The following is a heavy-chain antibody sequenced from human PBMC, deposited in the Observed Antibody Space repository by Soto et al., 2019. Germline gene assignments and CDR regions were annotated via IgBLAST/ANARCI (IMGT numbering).Heavy chain of an antibody. CDR2: IYHSGMA. D-gene: IGHD2-21*01. V-gene: IGHV4-4*02. CDR1: GTSISSTFW. J-gene: IGHJ4*02. CDR3: ATLPPRIVVVMSPFPS. Sequence: VQLRQSGSGLVKPSGTLSLTCFVSGTSISSTFWWTWVRPAPGKGLEWIGEIYHSGMAKYNPSLKSRVTISVDKSSNQFSLTLTSVTAADTAMYYCATLPPRIVVVMSPFPSWGQGTPVTVSS.